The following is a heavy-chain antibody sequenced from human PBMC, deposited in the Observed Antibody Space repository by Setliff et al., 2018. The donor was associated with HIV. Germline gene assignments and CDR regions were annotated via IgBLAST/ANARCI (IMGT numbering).Heavy chain of an antibody. CDR1: GGSFSGYY. V-gene: IGHV4-34*01. CDR3: ARGVARQVVIDRWFDP. CDR2: INHSGST. J-gene: IGHJ5*02. D-gene: IGHD2-21*01. Sequence: SETLSLTCAVYGGSFSGYYWSWIRQPPGKGLEWIGEINHSGSTNYNPSLKSRVTISVDTSKNQFSLRLTSVTAADTAMYYCARGVARQVVIDRWFDPWGQGTPVTVSS.